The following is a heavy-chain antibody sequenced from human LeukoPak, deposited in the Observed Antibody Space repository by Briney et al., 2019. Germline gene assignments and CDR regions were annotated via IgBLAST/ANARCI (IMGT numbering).Heavy chain of an antibody. J-gene: IGHJ5*02. V-gene: IGHV3-30*02. Sequence: GGSLRLSCAASGFTFSSYGMHWVRQAPGKGLEWVAFIRYDGSNKYYADSVKGRFTISRDNSKNTLYLQMNSLRAEDTAVYYCAKDPGWFGELHSNWFDPWGQGTLVTVSS. CDR3: AKDPGWFGELHSNWFDP. CDR2: IRYDGSNK. D-gene: IGHD3-10*01. CDR1: GFTFSSYG.